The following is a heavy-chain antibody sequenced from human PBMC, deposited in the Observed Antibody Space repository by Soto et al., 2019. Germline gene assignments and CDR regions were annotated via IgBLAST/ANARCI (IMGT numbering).Heavy chain of an antibody. CDR2: IAKDGREK. V-gene: IGHV3-7*01. CDR3: ARDPDYGNPDY. Sequence: PGGSLRLSCVASGFTLLNYWMAFFRHSPGKGLEWLGNIAKDGREKIYVDSVKGRFTFSRDNAKNSLYLQMDSLRAEDTAVYYCARDPDYGNPDYWGQGTLVTVSS. D-gene: IGHD4-17*01. CDR1: GFTLLNYW. J-gene: IGHJ4*02.